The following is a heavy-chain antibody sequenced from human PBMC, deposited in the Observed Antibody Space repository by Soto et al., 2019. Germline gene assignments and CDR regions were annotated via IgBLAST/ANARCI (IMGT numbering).Heavy chain of an antibody. Sequence: SVKVSCKASGGTFSSYAISWVRQAPGQGLEWMGGIIPIFGTANYAQKFQGRVTITADESTSTAYMELNSLKVEDTAMYYCARGGDLSGSWPRYWGQGTLVTVSS. CDR1: GGTFSSYA. CDR3: ARGGDLSGSWPRY. CDR2: IIPIFGTA. J-gene: IGHJ4*02. D-gene: IGHD5-12*01. V-gene: IGHV1-69*13.